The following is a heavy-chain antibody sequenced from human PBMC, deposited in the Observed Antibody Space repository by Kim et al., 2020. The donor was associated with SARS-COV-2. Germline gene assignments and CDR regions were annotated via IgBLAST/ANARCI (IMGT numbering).Heavy chain of an antibody. J-gene: IGHJ4*02. CDR1: GFTFNNYD. CDR2: IRSRGGST. CDR3: ATSTSATPYFFDR. D-gene: IGHD1-1*01. V-gene: IGHV3-23*01. Sequence: GGSLRLSCAASGFTFNNYDMTWVRQAPGKGLEWISFIRSRGGSTYYADSVQGRFTISRDTSKSTLHLQMNTLGAEDTAIYFCATSTSATPYFFDRWGQG.